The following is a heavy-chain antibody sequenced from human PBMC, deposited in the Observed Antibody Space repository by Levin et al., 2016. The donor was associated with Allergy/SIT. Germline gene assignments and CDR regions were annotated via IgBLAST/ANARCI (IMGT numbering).Heavy chain of an antibody. V-gene: IGHV3-11*04. J-gene: IGHJ4*02. CDR2: ISGSGDAV. Sequence: GGSLRLSCAASGFTFSDYYMSWIRQAPGKGLEWVSEISGSGDAVYNTESVRGRFTISRDNAKNSLFLQMDSLRDEDTAVYYCVRGKTGWYGAVYFDKWGQGAQLTVSS. D-gene: IGHD6-19*01. CDR1: GFTFSDYY. CDR3: VRGKTGWYGAVYFDK.